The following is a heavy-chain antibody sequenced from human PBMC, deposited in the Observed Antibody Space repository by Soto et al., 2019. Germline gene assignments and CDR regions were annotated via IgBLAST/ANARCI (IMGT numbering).Heavy chain of an antibody. V-gene: IGHV3-9*01. CDR2: ITWHSGAR. Sequence: EAQLVESGGGLVQPGRSLRLSCGASGFTFGDYGMHWVRQAPGKGPEWVSGITWHSGARDNAETVKGRFTISRDNAKNTRYLQMNSLRPEDTALYYCVKDGLASIFGLVYDGSTIWGHGTMVTVSS. J-gene: IGHJ3*02. CDR3: VKDGLASIFGLVYDGSTI. CDR1: GFTFGDYG. D-gene: IGHD3-3*01.